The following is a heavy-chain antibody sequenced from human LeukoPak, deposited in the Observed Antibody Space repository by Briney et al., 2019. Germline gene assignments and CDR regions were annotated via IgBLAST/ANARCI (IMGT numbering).Heavy chain of an antibody. V-gene: IGHV4-61*10. CDR1: GGSISSGSYY. Sequence: TSQTLSLTRTVSGGSISSGSYYWSWIRQPAGKGLEWIGYIYYSGSTNYNPSLKSRVTISVDTSKNQFSLKLSSVTAADTAVYYCARGLTTGGIGFDPWGQGTLVTVSS. CDR3: ARGLTTGGIGFDP. CDR2: IYYSGST. D-gene: IGHD3-22*01. J-gene: IGHJ5*02.